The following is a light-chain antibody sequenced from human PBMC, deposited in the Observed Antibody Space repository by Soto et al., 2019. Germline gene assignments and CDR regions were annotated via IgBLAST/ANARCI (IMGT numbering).Light chain of an antibody. V-gene: IGLV2-23*02. CDR3: SSNAGGPGV. CDR2: EVT. J-gene: IGLJ3*02. Sequence: QSALTQPASVSGSPGQSITISCTGSSSDVGNYNLVSWYQQHPDKAPKLIIYEVTRRPSGVTGRFSGSKSGNTASLTISGLQAEDEADYYCSSNAGGPGVFGGGTKLTVL. CDR1: SSDVGNYNL.